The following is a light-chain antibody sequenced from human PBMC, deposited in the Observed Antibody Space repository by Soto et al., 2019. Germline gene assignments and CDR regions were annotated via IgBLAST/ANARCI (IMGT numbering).Light chain of an antibody. J-gene: IGKJ5*01. CDR1: QVTSRY. Sequence: ERVLMQSPGIQSKKPGERATLSCRASQVTSRYLSWYHQRPGKARRLVIHGTSSRAPGIPGRFSGTERETNFTLTISRLEPKDSAQYNCQQYSTSPISLGRGTRLDIK. CDR2: GTS. V-gene: IGKV3-20*01. CDR3: QQYSTSPIS.